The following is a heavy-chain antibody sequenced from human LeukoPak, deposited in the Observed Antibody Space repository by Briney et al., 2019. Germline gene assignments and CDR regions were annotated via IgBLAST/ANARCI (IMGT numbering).Heavy chain of an antibody. V-gene: IGHV3-30*04. CDR1: GFTFTNYA. CDR3: AKNKDYGGSYWYFDL. Sequence: GGPLRLSCAASGFTFTNYAMHWVRQAPGKGLEWVAVISYDETNKYYEDSVKGRFTISRDSSKNTLYLQMSSLRDEDTAVYYCAKNKDYGGSYWYFDLWGRGTLVTVSS. J-gene: IGHJ2*01. CDR2: ISYDETNK. D-gene: IGHD4-23*01.